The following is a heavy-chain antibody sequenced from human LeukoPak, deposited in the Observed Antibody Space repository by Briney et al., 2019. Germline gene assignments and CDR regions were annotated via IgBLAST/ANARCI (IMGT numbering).Heavy chain of an antibody. CDR1: GGSITKNGYY. V-gene: IGHV4-39*07. J-gene: IGHJ4*02. CDR3: CGSGWFAGPFGY. D-gene: IGHD6-19*01. CDR2: MHYSGST. Sequence: SETLSLTCSVPGGSITKNGYYWGWIRQSPETGLEWIGSMHYSGSTYYNPSLNSRVTISVDTSKNQFSLKLTSVTAADTAVYYCCGSGWFAGPFGYWGQGALVTVSS.